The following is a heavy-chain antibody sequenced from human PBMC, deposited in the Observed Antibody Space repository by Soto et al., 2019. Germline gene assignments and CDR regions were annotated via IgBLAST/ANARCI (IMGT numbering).Heavy chain of an antibody. CDR2: INGGGGTT. CDR1: GFSFSGYT. D-gene: IGHD3-9*01. J-gene: IGHJ4*02. CDR3: AKDRHPDGIWTFDY. V-gene: IGHV3-23*01. Sequence: EVQLLESGGHLIQPGESLRISCEASGFSFSGYTMNWVRQAQGKGREGIAGINGGGGTTYDADAGKGRFTISRDDSKNILYLQMNSPRAEDTAIYYCAKDRHPDGIWTFDYWGRGTLVTVSS.